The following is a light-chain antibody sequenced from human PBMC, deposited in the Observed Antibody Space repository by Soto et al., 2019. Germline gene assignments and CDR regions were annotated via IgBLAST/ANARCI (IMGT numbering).Light chain of an antibody. CDR1: ESVSTY. CDR3: HQYLRCLQA. Sequence: ETVMTQSPATLSVSPGERVTLSCRASESVSTYLAWYQQKPGQAPRLLIYGASARATGIPARFSGSGSGTEFPLLIGILQREGFAGHSCHQYLRCLQAFGQGNKVEIK. CDR2: GAS. J-gene: IGKJ1*01. V-gene: IGKV3-15*01.